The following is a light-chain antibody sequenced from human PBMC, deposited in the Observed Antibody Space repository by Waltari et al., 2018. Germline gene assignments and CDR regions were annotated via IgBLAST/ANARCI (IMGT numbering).Light chain of an antibody. CDR3: SSYTRSTTVI. J-gene: IGLJ2*01. CDR2: DVS. V-gene: IGLV2-14*03. CDR1: DSDIGPYTY. Sequence: QSALTQPAPVSGSPGQSITIPCTGTDSDIGPYTYVSWYQQHPAKAPKLLLYDVSDRPSGISDHFSGSKSGNTASLTISGLQAEDAADYYCSSYTRSTTVIFGGGTKLTVL.